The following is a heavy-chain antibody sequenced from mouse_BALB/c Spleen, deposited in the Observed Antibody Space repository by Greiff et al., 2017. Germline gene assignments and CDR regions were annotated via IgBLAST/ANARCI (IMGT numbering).Heavy chain of an antibody. J-gene: IGHJ2*01. CDR3: ARGGYDYDSYFDY. CDR2: IYPGNGDT. Sequence: QVQLQQPGAELVKPGASVKMSCKASGYTFTSYNMHWVKQTPGQGLEWIGAIYPGNGDTSYNQKFKGKATLTADKSSSTAYMQLSSLTSEDSAVYYCARGGYDYDSYFDYWGQGTTLTVSS. V-gene: IGHV1-12*01. CDR1: GYTFTSYN. D-gene: IGHD2-4*01.